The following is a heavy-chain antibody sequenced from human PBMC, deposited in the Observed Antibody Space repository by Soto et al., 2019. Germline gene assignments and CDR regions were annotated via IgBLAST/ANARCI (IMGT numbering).Heavy chain of an antibody. V-gene: IGHV3-23*01. D-gene: IGHD2-15*01. CDR2: ISGSGGST. Sequence: GGSLRLSCAASGFTFSSYAMSWVRQAPGKGLEWVSAISGSGGSTYYADSVKGRFTISRDNSKNTLYLQMNSLRAEDTAVYYCAKDRSHGGSSENDYWGHGTLVTVSS. CDR1: GFTFSSYA. J-gene: IGHJ4*01. CDR3: AKDRSHGGSSENDY.